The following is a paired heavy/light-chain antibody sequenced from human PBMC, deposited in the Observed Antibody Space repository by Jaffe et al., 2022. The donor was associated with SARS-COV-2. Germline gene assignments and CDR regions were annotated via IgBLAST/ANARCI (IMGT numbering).Heavy chain of an antibody. CDR3: ARYPGIAAPDIWWFDP. CDR1: GYNFSTYG. J-gene: IGHJ5*02. V-gene: IGHV1-18*01. Sequence: QVQVVQSGAEVRKPGASVKVSCKASGYNFSTYGVSWVRQAPGQGLEWMGWLNAYNGYTKYAQKVQGRVTMTTDTSTSTAYMELRSLRSDDTAVYYCARYPGIAAPDIWWFDPWGQGTLVIVSS. CDR2: LNAYNGYT. D-gene: IGHD6-13*01.
Light chain of an antibody. CDR3: QQYET. CDR2: GAS. Sequence: EIVLTQSPGTLSLSPGERATLSCRASQSVSSRYLAWYQEKPGQAPRLLIYGASSRATGIPDRFSGSGSGTDFTLTISRLEPEDFAVYYCQQYETFGQGTKLEIK. J-gene: IGKJ2*01. CDR1: QSVSSRY. V-gene: IGKV3-20*01.